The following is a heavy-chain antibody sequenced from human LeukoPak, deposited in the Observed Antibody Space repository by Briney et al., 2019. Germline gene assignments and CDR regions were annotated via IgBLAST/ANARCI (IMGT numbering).Heavy chain of an antibody. Sequence: GGPLRLSCAASGFTFSSYAMHWVRQAPGKGLEWVAVISYDGSNKYYADSVKGRFTISRDNSTNTLYLQMNSLRAEDTAVYYCARDSIGENYDILTGYYTGGFDYWGQGTLVTVSS. CDR2: ISYDGSNK. CDR3: ARDSIGENYDILTGYYTGGFDY. CDR1: GFTFSSYA. D-gene: IGHD3-9*01. V-gene: IGHV3-30*04. J-gene: IGHJ4*02.